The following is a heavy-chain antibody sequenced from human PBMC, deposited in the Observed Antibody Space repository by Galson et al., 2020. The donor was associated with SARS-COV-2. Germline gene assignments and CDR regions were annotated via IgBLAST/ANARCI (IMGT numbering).Heavy chain of an antibody. D-gene: IGHD3-22*01. J-gene: IGHJ3*02. CDR3: AKEYYYDSSGPLDAFDI. V-gene: IGHV3-74*01. Sequence: GGSLRLSCAASAFTFSTYWMHWVRQAPGKGLVWVSRINSDGGSTDYADSVKGRFTISRDNAKNTLYLQMNSLRAEDTAVYYCAKEYYYDSSGPLDAFDIWGQGTMVTVSS. CDR1: AFTFSTYW. CDR2: INSDGGST.